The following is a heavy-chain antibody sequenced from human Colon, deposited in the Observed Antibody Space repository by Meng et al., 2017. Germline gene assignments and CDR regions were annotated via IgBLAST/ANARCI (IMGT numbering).Heavy chain of an antibody. D-gene: IGHD6-19*01. CDR2: INHSGST. V-gene: IGHV4-34*01. Sequence: GSLRLSCAVYGGSFSGYYWSWIRQPPGKGLEWIGEINHSGSTNYNPSLKSRVTISVDTSKNQFSLKLSSVTAAATAVYYCPRRRWYSSGEIWGQGTMVTVSS. J-gene: IGHJ3*02. CDR3: PRRRWYSSGEI. CDR1: GGSFSGYY.